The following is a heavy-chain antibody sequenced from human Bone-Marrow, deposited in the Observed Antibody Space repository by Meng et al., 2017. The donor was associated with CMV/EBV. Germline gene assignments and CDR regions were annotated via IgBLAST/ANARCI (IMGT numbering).Heavy chain of an antibody. J-gene: IGHJ4*02. V-gene: IGHV3-30*04. D-gene: IGHD3-22*01. Sequence: GGSLRLSCAASGFTFSSYAMHWVRQAPGKGLEWVAIISYDGSNKYYADSVKGRFTISRDNSKNTLYLQMNSLRAEDPAVYYCAVGGLVVGRGYFDYWGQGTLVTVSS. CDR1: GFTFSSYA. CDR3: AVGGLVVGRGYFDY. CDR2: ISYDGSNK.